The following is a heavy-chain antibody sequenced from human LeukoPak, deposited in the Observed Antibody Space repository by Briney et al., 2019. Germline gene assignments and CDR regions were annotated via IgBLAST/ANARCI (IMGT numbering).Heavy chain of an antibody. D-gene: IGHD1-14*01. Sequence: PGRSLRLSFAASGFTFSSYWMHWVRQVPGKGLVWVARINPGGSSITYADSVKGRFTISRDNAKNTLYLQMDSLRAEDTGVYYCARSNQADDYWGQGTLVTVSS. CDR2: INPGGSSI. J-gene: IGHJ4*02. CDR1: GFTFSSYW. CDR3: ARSNQADDY. V-gene: IGHV3-74*01.